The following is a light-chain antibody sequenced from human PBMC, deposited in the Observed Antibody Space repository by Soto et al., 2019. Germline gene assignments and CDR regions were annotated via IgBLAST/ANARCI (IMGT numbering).Light chain of an antibody. CDR1: QSVSSN. Sequence: EIAMTQSPATLSVSPGERATLSWRASQSVSSNLAWYQQKPGQAPRLLIYGASTRATGIPDRFSGSGSGTDFTLTISRLEPEDFAVDDCQHYGSSGTFGQGTKVDIK. J-gene: IGKJ1*01. CDR3: QHYGSSGT. CDR2: GAS. V-gene: IGKV3-20*01.